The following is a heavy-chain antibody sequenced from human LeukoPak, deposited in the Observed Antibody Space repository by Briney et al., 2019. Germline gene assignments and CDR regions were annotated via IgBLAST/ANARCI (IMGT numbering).Heavy chain of an antibody. CDR2: IKQDGSEK. Sequence: GGSLRLSCVASGFTFSSYWMSWVRQAPGKGLEWVANIKQDGSEKYYVDSVKGRVTISRDNAKNSLYLQMDSLTAEDTAIYYCARRRDLYSGSYYPFDYWGQGTLVTVSS. D-gene: IGHD1-26*01. V-gene: IGHV3-7*01. J-gene: IGHJ4*02. CDR3: ARRRDLYSGSYYPFDY. CDR1: GFTFSSYW.